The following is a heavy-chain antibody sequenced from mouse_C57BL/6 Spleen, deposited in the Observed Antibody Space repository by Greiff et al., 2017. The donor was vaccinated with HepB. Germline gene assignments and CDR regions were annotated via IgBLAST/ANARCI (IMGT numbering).Heavy chain of an antibody. D-gene: IGHD1-1*01. Sequence: EVQVVESGGGLVKPGGSLKLSCAASGFTFSDYGMHWVRQAPEKGLEWVAYISSGSSTIYYADTVKGRFTISREHAKNTLFLQMTSLRSEDTAMYYCAMETYWYYFDYWGQGTTLTVSS. V-gene: IGHV5-17*01. J-gene: IGHJ2*01. CDR1: GFTFSDYG. CDR2: ISSGSSTI. CDR3: AMETYWYYFDY.